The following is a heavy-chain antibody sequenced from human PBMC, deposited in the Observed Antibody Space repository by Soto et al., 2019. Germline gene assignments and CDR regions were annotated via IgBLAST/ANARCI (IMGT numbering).Heavy chain of an antibody. Sequence: QVQLQESGPGLVKPSQTLSLTCTVSAGSISSGGYYWSWLRQHTGKGLERIGYIYYSGSTYYNPSLQSRVTMSVDTSKNQFSLKLSSVTAAETAVYYCARSVFPWGQGTLVTVSS. J-gene: IGHJ5*02. CDR3: ARSVFP. CDR1: AGSISSGGYY. CDR2: IYYSGST. V-gene: IGHV4-31*03.